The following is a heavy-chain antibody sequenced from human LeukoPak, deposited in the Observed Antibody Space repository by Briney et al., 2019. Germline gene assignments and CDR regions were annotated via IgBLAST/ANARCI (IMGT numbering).Heavy chain of an antibody. CDR1: GYTFTSYS. V-gene: IGHV3-23*01. J-gene: IGHJ4*02. CDR3: AKGGKWDVTPFDY. D-gene: IGHD1-26*01. CDR2: ISGGGGST. Sequence: GGSLRLSCAASGYTFTSYSMNWVRQAPGKGLEWVSTISGGGGSTYYADSVKGRFTISRDNSKNTLYLQVNSLRAEDTAVYYCAKGGKWDVTPFDYWGQGTLVTVSS.